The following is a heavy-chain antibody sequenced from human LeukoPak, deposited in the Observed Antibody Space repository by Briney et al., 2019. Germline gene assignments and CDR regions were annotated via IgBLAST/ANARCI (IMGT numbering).Heavy chain of an antibody. J-gene: IGHJ4*02. CDR3: SRGQEVDDGILES. Sequence: GGSLRLSCAASGFTFRSNSMTWVRQAPGKGLEWVSTIRGNGDRTHYADSLKGRVTISRDYSNNTVYLQINRLSAEDTAVYYCSRGQEVDDGILESWGRGTLVTVSS. CDR1: GFTFRSNS. V-gene: IGHV3-23*01. D-gene: IGHD1-1*01. CDR2: IRGNGDRT.